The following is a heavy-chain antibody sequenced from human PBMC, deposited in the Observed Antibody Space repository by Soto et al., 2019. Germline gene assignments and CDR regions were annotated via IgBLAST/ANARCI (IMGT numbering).Heavy chain of an antibody. Sequence: GESLKISCKGSGYSFTSYWIGWVRQIPGKGLEWMGIIYPGDSDTRYSPSFQGQVTISADKSISTAYLQWSSLKASDTAMYYCARSYYYDSSGFDAFDIWGQGTMVTVSS. J-gene: IGHJ3*02. CDR2: IYPGDSDT. CDR3: ARSYYYDSSGFDAFDI. CDR1: GYSFTSYW. D-gene: IGHD3-22*01. V-gene: IGHV5-51*01.